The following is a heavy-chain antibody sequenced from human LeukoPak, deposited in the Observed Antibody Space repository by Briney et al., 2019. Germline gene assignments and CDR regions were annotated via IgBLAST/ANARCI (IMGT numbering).Heavy chain of an antibody. V-gene: IGHV3-7*01. CDR3: ARDPRLGTTPY. J-gene: IGHJ4*02. CDR2: IKQDGSEK. Sequence: GGSLRLSCAASGFTFSSYWMSWVRQAPGKGLEWVANIKQDGSEKYYVDSVKGQFTISRDNAKNSLYLQMNSLRAEDTAVYYCARDPRLGTTPYWGQGTLVTVSS. D-gene: IGHD4-17*01. CDR1: GFTFSSYW.